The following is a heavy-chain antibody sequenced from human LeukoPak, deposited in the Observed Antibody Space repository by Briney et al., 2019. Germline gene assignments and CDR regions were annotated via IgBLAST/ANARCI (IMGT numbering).Heavy chain of an antibody. CDR2: ISYDGSNK. J-gene: IGHJ4*02. CDR3: AKDSRLLWFGELSEYYFDY. CDR1: GFTFSSYG. V-gene: IGHV3-30*18. Sequence: GGSLRLSCAASGFTFSSYGMHWVRQAPGKGLEWVAVISYDGSNKYYADSVKGRFTISRDNSKNTLYLQMNSLRAEDTAVYYCAKDSRLLWFGELSEYYFDYWGQGTLVTVSS. D-gene: IGHD3-10*01.